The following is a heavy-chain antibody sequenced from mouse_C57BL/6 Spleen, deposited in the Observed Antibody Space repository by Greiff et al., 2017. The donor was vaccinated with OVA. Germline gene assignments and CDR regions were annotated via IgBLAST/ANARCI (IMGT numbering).Heavy chain of an antibody. CDR1: GYTFTSYW. CDR2: IDPNSGGT. J-gene: IGHJ3*01. CDR3: ARPSSGSPPEFAY. D-gene: IGHD3-2*02. V-gene: IGHV1-72*01. Sequence: QVQLQQPGAELVKPGASVKLSCKASGYTFTSYWMHWVKQRPGRGLEWIGRIDPNSGGTKYNEKFKSKATLTVDKPSSTAYMQLSSLTSEDSAVYYCARPSSGSPPEFAYWGQGTLVTVSA.